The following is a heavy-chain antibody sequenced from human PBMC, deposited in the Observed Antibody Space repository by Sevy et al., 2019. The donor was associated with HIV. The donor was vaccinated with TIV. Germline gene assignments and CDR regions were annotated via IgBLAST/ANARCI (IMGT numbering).Heavy chain of an antibody. V-gene: IGHV4-59*01. CDR1: GGSISSYY. Sequence: SETLSLTCTVSGGSISSYYWSWIRQLPGKGLEWIGYIYYSGSTNYNPSLKSRVTISVDTSKNQFSLKLSSVTAADTAVYYCARVNWEMATENKRYYYYGMDVWGQGTTVTVSS. J-gene: IGHJ6*02. CDR3: ARVNWEMATENKRYYYYGMDV. CDR2: IYYSGST. D-gene: IGHD5-12*01.